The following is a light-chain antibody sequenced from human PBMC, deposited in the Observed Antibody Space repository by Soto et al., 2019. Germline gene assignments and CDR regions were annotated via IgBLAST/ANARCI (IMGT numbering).Light chain of an antibody. CDR1: ESISRY. Sequence: ESVLTQSPATLSLSPGERGTLSCRANESISRYLAWYQQKPGQGPRLLIYDESKRATRIPARFSGSGSGTDFTLTISSLEPQHFAVYYCQQRSILPPTFGGANRVDIK. CDR2: DES. V-gene: IGKV3-11*01. J-gene: IGKJ4*02. CDR3: QQRSILPPT.